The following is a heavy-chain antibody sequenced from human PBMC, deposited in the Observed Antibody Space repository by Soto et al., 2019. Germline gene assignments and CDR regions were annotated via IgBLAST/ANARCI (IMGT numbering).Heavy chain of an antibody. J-gene: IGHJ4*02. CDR3: AREPRMITFGGVPTYYFDY. D-gene: IGHD3-16*01. Sequence: ASVKVSCKASGYTFTSYGISWVRQAPGQGLEWMGWISAYNGNTNYAQKLQGRVTMTTDTSTSTAYMELSSLRSEDTAVYYCAREPRMITFGGVPTYYFDYWGQGTLVTVSS. CDR2: ISAYNGNT. V-gene: IGHV1-18*01. CDR1: GYTFTSYG.